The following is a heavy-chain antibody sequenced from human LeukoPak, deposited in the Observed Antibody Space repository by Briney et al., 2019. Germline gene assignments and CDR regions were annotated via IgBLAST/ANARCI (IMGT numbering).Heavy chain of an antibody. J-gene: IGHJ6*03. D-gene: IGHD1-26*01. CDR1: GYTFTSYD. CDR2: MNPNSGNT. CDR3: ARGRRTGSYFDYYYYMDV. V-gene: IGHV1-8*01. Sequence: ASVKVSCKASGYTFTSYDINWVRQATGQGLEWMGWMNPNSGNTGYAQKFQGRVTMTRNTSISTAYMELSSLRSEDTAVYYCARGRRTGSYFDYYYYMDVWGKGTTVTISS.